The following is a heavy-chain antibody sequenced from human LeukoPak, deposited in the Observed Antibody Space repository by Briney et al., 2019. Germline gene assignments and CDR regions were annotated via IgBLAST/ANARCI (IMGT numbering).Heavy chain of an antibody. J-gene: IGHJ4*02. V-gene: IGHV4-59*08. CDR3: ASSYYYGSGRGYFDY. CDR2: IYYSGST. D-gene: IGHD3-10*01. Sequence: NPSETLSLTCTVSGGSISSYYWSWIRQPPGKGLEWIGYIYYSGSTNYNPSLKSRVTISVDTSKNQSSLKLSSVTAADTAVYYCASSYYYGSGRGYFDYWGQGTLVTVSS. CDR1: GGSISSYY.